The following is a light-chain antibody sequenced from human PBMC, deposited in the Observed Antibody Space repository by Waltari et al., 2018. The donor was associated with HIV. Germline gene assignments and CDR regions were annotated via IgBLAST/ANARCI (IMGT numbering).Light chain of an antibody. Sequence: QSVLTQPPSASGTPGQRVTISCSGSSSNIGTNAVNWYQQLPGTAPKLLIYKSNERSSGVPDRVSASKSGASASLAISGLQSEDEAVYYCAAWDDSLNEVFGGGTKLTVL. J-gene: IGLJ3*02. CDR1: SSNIGTNA. CDR3: AAWDDSLNEV. V-gene: IGLV1-44*01. CDR2: KSN.